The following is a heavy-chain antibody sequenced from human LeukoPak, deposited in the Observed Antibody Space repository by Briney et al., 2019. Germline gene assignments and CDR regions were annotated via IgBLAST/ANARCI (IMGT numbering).Heavy chain of an antibody. CDR2: ISSSSSYI. V-gene: IGHV3-21*01. J-gene: IGHJ4*02. CDR3: ARAPEEWELLFDY. D-gene: IGHD1-26*01. CDR1: GFTFSSYS. Sequence: GGSLRLSCAASGFTFSSYSMNWVRQAPGKGLEWVSSISSSSSYIYYADSVKGRFTISRDNAKNSLYLQMNSLRAEDTAVYYCARAPEEWELLFDYWGQGTLVTVSS.